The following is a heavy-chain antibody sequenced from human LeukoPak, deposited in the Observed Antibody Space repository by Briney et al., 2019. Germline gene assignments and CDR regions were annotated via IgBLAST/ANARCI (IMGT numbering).Heavy chain of an antibody. V-gene: IGHV1-46*01. Sequence: GASVKVSCKASGYTFTSYYMHWVRQAPGQGLEGMGIINPSGGSTSYAQKFQGRVTMTRDTSTSTVYMELSSLRSEDTAVYYCAISTGYCSGGSCSYNWFDPWGQGTLVTVSS. CDR1: GYTFTSYY. CDR2: INPSGGST. J-gene: IGHJ5*02. D-gene: IGHD2-15*01. CDR3: AISTGYCSGGSCSYNWFDP.